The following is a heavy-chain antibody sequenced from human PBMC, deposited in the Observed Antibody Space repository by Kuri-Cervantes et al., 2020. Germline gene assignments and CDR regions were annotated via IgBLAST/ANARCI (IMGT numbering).Heavy chain of an antibody. CDR2: IGTAGDT. CDR3: ARFPVSATYPYYYYGMDV. V-gene: IGHV3-13*01. D-gene: IGHD1-26*01. Sequence: GGSLRLSCAASGFTLNNYDMHWVRQPRGKGLEWVSAIGTAGDTYYAGPVNGRFTISRDNAKNSLYPQVNSLSAGDTAVYFCARFPVSATYPYYYYGMDVWGQGTTVTVSS. CDR1: GFTLNNYD. J-gene: IGHJ6*02.